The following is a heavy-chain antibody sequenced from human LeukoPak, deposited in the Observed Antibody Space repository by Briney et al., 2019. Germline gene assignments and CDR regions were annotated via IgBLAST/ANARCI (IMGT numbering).Heavy chain of an antibody. V-gene: IGHV3-53*01. CDR1: GLTVSSNY. CDR3: ARGGDSSGSVRTAIDI. D-gene: IGHD3-22*01. Sequence: GGSLRLSCAASGLTVSSNYMSWVRQAPGKGLYWVSVINSGSSTYYADSVKGRFTISRDNSKNTLYLQMNSLRAEDTAVYYCARGGDSSGSVRTAIDIWGQGTMVTVSS. CDR2: INSGSST. J-gene: IGHJ3*02.